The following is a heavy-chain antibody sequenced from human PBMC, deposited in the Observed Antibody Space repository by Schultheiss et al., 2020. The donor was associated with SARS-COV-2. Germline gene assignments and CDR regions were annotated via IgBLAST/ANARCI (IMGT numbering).Heavy chain of an antibody. Sequence: ASVKVSCKASGGTFSSHGISWVRQAPGQGLEWLGWISAYNGNTNYAQKFQGRVTMTTDTSTSTAYMELRSLRSDDTAVYYCARASRHGWFDPWGQGTLVTVSS. CDR2: ISAYNGNT. CDR3: ARASRHGWFDP. CDR1: GGTFSSHG. J-gene: IGHJ5*02. V-gene: IGHV1-18*01.